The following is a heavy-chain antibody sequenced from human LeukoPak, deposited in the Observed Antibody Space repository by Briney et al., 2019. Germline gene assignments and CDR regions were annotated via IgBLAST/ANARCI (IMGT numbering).Heavy chain of an antibody. CDR2: ISAYNGNT. CDR3: AREATGYSSSWFDY. Sequence: ASVKVSCKASGYTFTSYGISWVRQAPGQGLEWMGWISAYNGNTNYAQKLQGRVTMTTDTSTSTAYMELRSLRSDDTAVYYCAREATGYSSSWFDYWGQGTLVTVSS. D-gene: IGHD6-13*01. J-gene: IGHJ4*02. CDR1: GYTFTSYG. V-gene: IGHV1-18*01.